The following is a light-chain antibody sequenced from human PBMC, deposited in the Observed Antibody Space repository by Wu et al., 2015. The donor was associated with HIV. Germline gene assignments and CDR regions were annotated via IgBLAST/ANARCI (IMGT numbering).Light chain of an antibody. V-gene: IGKV1-6*01. Sequence: SVGDRVTITCRASQGIRNRFRLVSSRNHGKAPKLLIMLHPVSNGVPSRFSGSGSGTDFTLTINSLQPEDFATYYCLQDYDYPLTFGEGPRWRSN. CDR1: QGIRNR. CDR3: LQDYDYPLT. CDR2: LHP. J-gene: IGKJ4*01.